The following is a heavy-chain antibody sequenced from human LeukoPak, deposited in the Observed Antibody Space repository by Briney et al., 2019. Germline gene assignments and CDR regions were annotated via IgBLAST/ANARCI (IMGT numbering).Heavy chain of an antibody. CDR3: AKDHYWSIDY. D-gene: IGHD3-3*01. J-gene: IGHJ4*02. V-gene: IGHV3-74*01. Sequence: GSLRLSCAASGFTXSXXXXSWLRQAPGXXXVWVSRIYVDGRTTNYADSVKGRFTISRDIAKNTLYLQMNSLRAEDTGVYYCAKDHYWSIDYWGRGTLVTVSS. CDR1: GFTXSXXX. CDR2: IYVDGRTT.